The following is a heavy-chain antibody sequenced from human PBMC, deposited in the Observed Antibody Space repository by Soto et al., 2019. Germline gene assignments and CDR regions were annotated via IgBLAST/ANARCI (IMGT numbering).Heavy chain of an antibody. CDR2: ISGSGGNT. CDR3: AKASGDVGYYFDY. CDR1: GFTFSSYA. V-gene: IGHV3-23*01. J-gene: IGHJ4*02. Sequence: GGSLRLSCAASGFTFSSYAMSWVRQAPGKGLEWVSAISGSGGNTYYADSVKGRFTISRDNSKNTLYLQMNSLRAEDTAVYYCAKASGDVGYYFDYWGQGTLVTVSS. D-gene: IGHD3-10*01.